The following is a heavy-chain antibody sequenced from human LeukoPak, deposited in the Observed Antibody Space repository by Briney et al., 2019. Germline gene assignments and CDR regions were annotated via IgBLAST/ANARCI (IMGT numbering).Heavy chain of an antibody. J-gene: IGHJ4*02. CDR2: IVVGSGNT. Sequence: SVKVSCKASGFTFTSSAMQWVRQARGQRLEWIGWIVVGSGNTNYAQKFQERVTITRDMSTSTAYMELSSLRSEDTAVYYCARGIEYYDILTGYEPPDYWGQGTLVTVSS. CDR1: GFTFTSSA. D-gene: IGHD3-9*01. CDR3: ARGIEYYDILTGYEPPDY. V-gene: IGHV1-58*02.